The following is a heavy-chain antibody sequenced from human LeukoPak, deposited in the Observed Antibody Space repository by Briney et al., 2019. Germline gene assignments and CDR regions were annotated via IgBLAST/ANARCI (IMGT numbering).Heavy chain of an antibody. CDR3: AVDRDCTSTSCYPYNFDS. J-gene: IGHJ4*02. CDR1: GFTFSRST. CDR2: IVVGSGNT. Sequence: SVKVSCKASGFTFSRSTMQWVRQARGQRLEWIGWIVVGSGNTNYAQRFQDRVTITRDMSTSTAYMELSSLRSEGTALYYCAVDRDCTSTSCYPYNFDSWGQGTLVTVSS. V-gene: IGHV1-58*02. D-gene: IGHD2-2*01.